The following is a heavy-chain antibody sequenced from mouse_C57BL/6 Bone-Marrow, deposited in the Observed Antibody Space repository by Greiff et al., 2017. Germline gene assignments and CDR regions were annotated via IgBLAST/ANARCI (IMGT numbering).Heavy chain of an antibody. V-gene: IGHV7-3*01. CDR1: GFTFTDYY. D-gene: IGHD1-1*01. J-gene: IGHJ3*01. CDR3: ASSFIYYYGSPPWFAY. CDR2: IRNKANGYTT. Sequence: EVHLVESGGGLVQPGGSLSLSCAASGFTFTDYYMSWVRQPPGKALEWLGFIRNKANGYTTEYSASVKGRFTISRDNSQSILYLQMNALRAEDSATYYCASSFIYYYGSPPWFAYWGQGTLVTVSA.